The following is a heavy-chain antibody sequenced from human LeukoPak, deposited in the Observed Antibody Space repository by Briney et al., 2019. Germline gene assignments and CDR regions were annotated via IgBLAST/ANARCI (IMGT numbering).Heavy chain of an antibody. CDR2: ISGSGDRT. CDR1: GFTFSSYA. J-gene: IGHJ4*02. CDR3: AKDATPYN. V-gene: IGHV3-23*01. Sequence: GGPLRLSCAASGFTFSSYAMTWVRQAPGKGLEWLSTISGSGDRTFYADSVKGRFTISRDNSKNTVYLQMNRLRAEDTAVYYCAKDATPYNWGQGTLVTVSS. D-gene: IGHD2-15*01.